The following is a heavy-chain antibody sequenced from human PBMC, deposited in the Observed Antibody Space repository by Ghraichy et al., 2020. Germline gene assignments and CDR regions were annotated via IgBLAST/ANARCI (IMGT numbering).Heavy chain of an antibody. CDR2: TSGGGGST. Sequence: GGSLRLSCAASGFTFSSYAMTWVRQAPGKGPEWVSATSGGGGSTYYADSVKGRFTISRDNSKNTLYLQMNSLRSEDTAVYSCAKVVSWRYFDLWGRGTLVTVSS. D-gene: IGHD5/OR15-5a*01. CDR3: AKVVSWRYFDL. J-gene: IGHJ2*01. CDR1: GFTFSSYA. V-gene: IGHV3-23*01.